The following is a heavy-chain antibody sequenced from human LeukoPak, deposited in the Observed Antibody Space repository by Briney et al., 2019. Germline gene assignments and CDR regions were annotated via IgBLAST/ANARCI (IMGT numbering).Heavy chain of an antibody. CDR1: GGSFSGYY. J-gene: IGHJ6*03. V-gene: IGHV4-34*01. D-gene: IGHD5/OR15-5a*01. CDR2: INHSGST. Sequence: DPSETLSLTCAVYGGSFSGYYWSWIRQPPGKGLEWIGEINHSGSTNYNPSLKSRVTISVDTSKNQFSLKLSSVTAADTAVYYCARLPVYRVYYYYYYMDVWGKGTTVTVSS. CDR3: ARLPVYRVYYYYYYMDV.